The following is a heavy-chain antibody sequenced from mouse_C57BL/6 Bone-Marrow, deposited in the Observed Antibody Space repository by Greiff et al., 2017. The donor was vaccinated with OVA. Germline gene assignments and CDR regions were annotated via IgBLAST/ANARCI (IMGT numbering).Heavy chain of an antibody. Sequence: VQLKESGPGLVKPSQSLSLTCSVTGYSITSGYYWNWIRQFPGNKLEWMGYISYDGSNNYNPSLKNRISITRDTSKNQFFLKLNSVTTEDTATYYCARDRAGTDAYWGQGTLVTVSA. V-gene: IGHV3-6*01. CDR1: GYSITSGYY. J-gene: IGHJ3*01. D-gene: IGHD3-1*01. CDR3: ARDRAGTDAY. CDR2: ISYDGSN.